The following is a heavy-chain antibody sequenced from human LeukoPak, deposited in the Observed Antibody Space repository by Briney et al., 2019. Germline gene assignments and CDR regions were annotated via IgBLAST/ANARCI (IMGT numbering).Heavy chain of an antibody. V-gene: IGHV4-59*01. J-gene: IGHJ5*02. D-gene: IGHD3/OR15-3a*01. CDR1: GGSIGTFY. CDR2: IHHSGNT. Sequence: PSETLSLTCTVSGGSIGTFYWSWIRQPPGKGLEWIGYIHHSGNTNYNPSLESRVTISLHRSKNQFSLRLNSVTDADTAVYYCARDHEVDTYAFSAWIDPWGQGTPVTVSS. CDR3: ARDHEVDTYAFSAWIDP.